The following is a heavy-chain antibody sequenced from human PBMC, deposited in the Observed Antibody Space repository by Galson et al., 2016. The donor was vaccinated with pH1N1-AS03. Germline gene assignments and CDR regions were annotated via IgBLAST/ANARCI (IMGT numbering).Heavy chain of an antibody. CDR3: ATDGTNGLLRWKY. V-gene: IGHV3-23*01. D-gene: IGHD4-23*01. J-gene: IGHJ4*02. CDR2: ISGDGDVT. CDR1: GFTFSNFA. Sequence: SLRLSCAASGFTFSNFAMSWVRQGPGEGLEWVPAISGDGDVTYYAGSMKGRFIISRDNSKDTLYLQMSGLRAEDTAEYYCATDGTNGLLRWKYWGQGTLVTVSS.